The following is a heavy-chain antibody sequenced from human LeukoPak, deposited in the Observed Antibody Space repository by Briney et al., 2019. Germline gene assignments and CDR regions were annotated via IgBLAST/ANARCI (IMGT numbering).Heavy chain of an antibody. D-gene: IGHD6-13*01. V-gene: IGHV4-34*01. CDR3: ASGTAAGTWFDYFDY. CDR2: INHSGST. Sequence: SETLSLTCAVYGGSFSGYYWSWIRQPPGKGLEWIGEINHSGSTNYNPSLKSRVTISVDTSKNQSSLKLSSVTAADTAVYYCASGTAAGTWFDYFDYWGQGTLVTVSS. CDR1: GGSFSGYY. J-gene: IGHJ4*02.